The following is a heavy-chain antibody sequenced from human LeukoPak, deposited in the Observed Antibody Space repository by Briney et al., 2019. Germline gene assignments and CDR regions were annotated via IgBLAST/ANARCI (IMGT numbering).Heavy chain of an antibody. CDR1: GYTFTGYY. CDR3: ARTRNCWGGSCREYNWFDP. V-gene: IGHV1-3*01. J-gene: IGHJ5*02. Sequence: ASVKVSCKASGYTFTGYYMHWVRQAPGQRLEWMGWINAGNGNTKYSQKFQGRVTITRDTSASTAYMELSSLRSEDTAVYYCARTRNCWGGSCREYNWFDPWGQGTLVTVSS. CDR2: INAGNGNT. D-gene: IGHD2-15*01.